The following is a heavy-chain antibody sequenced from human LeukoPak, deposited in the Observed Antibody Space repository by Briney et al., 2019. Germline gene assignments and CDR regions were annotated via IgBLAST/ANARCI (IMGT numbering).Heavy chain of an antibody. CDR3: ASPVGGNYYDSSGYYF. J-gene: IGHJ4*02. V-gene: IGHV5-51*01. CDR1: GYSFTSYW. Sequence: GESLKISCKGSGYSFTSYWIGWVRQMPGKGLEWMGIIYPGDSDTRYSPSFQGQVTIPADKSISTAYLQWSSLKASDTAMYYCASPVGGNYYDSSGYYFWGQGTLVTVSS. CDR2: IYPGDSDT. D-gene: IGHD3-22*01.